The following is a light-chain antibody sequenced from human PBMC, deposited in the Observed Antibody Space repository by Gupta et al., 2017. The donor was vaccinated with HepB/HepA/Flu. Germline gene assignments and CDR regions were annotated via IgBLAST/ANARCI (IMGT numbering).Light chain of an antibody. Sequence: YALTQPASVSGSPGQSLTISCTGTSSDVGGYNYVSWYQQHPGKAPKHMIYDVSNRPSGGSNRFSCSKSGNTASLTISGLQAEDEADYYCSSYTSSSTVVFGGGTKLTVL. CDR3: SSYTSSSTVV. J-gene: IGLJ2*01. CDR1: SSDVGGYNY. V-gene: IGLV2-14*03. CDR2: DVS.